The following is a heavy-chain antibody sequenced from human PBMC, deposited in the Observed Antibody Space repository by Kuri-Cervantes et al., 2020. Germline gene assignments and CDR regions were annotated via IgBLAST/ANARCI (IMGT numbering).Heavy chain of an antibody. Sequence: GGSLRLSCAASGFMFSSYAMSWVRQAPGKGLEWVSGLSASGGSTYYADSVKGRFTISRDNSKSTLYLQMNSLRAEDTAVYYCAKSYYYDSSGSYWGQGTLVTVSS. CDR2: LSASGGST. V-gene: IGHV3-23*01. D-gene: IGHD3-22*01. CDR1: GFMFSSYA. CDR3: AKSYYYDSSGSY. J-gene: IGHJ4*02.